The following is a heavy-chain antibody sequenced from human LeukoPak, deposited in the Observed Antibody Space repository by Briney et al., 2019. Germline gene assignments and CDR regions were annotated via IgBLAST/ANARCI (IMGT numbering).Heavy chain of an antibody. J-gene: IGHJ4*02. CDR2: ISSSSNTI. D-gene: IGHD5-12*01. CDR1: GFTFSSYE. V-gene: IGHV3-48*03. Sequence: PGGSLRLSCAASGFTFSSYEMNWVRQAPGKGLEWVSYISSSSNTIYYADSVKGRFTISRDNAKNSLYLQMNSLRDEDTAVYYCARDILTKQAYSGYDNWGQGTLVTVSS. CDR3: ARDILTKQAYSGYDN.